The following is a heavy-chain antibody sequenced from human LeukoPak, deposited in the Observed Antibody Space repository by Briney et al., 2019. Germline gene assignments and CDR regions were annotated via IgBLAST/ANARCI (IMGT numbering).Heavy chain of an antibody. V-gene: IGHV3-11*04. CDR2: ISSSGNTI. CDR3: ARDLGSGAFDI. J-gene: IGHJ3*02. D-gene: IGHD3-10*01. CDR1: GFAFSDYY. Sequence: GGSLRLSCAASGFAFSDYYMSWIRQAPGEGLESISYISSSGNTIHDADSLKGRFTISRDNARNSLYLQMNGLRVEDTAVYYCARDLGSGAFDIWGQGTMVTVSS.